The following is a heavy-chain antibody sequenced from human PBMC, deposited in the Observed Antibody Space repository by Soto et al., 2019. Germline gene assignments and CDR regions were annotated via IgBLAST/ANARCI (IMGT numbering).Heavy chain of an antibody. D-gene: IGHD3-3*01. CDR2: MNPNSGNT. Sequence: ASVKASCKASGYTFTSYDINWVRQATGQGLEWMGWMNPNSGNTGYAQKFQGRVTMTRNTSISTAYMELSSLRSEDTAVYYCARGGGSYYDFWSGYYTAPKYYMDVWGKGTTVTVSS. CDR1: GYTFTSYD. V-gene: IGHV1-8*01. J-gene: IGHJ6*03. CDR3: ARGGGSYYDFWSGYYTAPKYYMDV.